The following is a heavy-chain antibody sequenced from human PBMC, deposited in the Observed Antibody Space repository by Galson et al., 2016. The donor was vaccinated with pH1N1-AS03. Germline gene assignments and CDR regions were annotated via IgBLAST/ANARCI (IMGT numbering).Heavy chain of an antibody. CDR3: ARFQFQFTFDH. CDR1: GFIYNSYW. V-gene: IGHV3-7*03. D-gene: IGHD5-24*01. CDR2: IKQDGSEI. Sequence: SLRLSCAASGFIYNSYWMSWVRQAPGKGLEWVANIKQDGSEIHYADSVRGRFTISRDNAKSSLYLQMNSLRADDTAVYFCARFQFQFTFDHWGQGNLVTVSS. J-gene: IGHJ4*02.